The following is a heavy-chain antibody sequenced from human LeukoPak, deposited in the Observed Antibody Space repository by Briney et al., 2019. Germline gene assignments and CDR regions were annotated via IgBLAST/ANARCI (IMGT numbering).Heavy chain of an antibody. CDR3: ARGPPRGKYYYMDV. V-gene: IGHV3-13*01. CDR1: GFTFSSFD. D-gene: IGHD1-1*01. J-gene: IGHJ6*03. Sequence: GGSLRLSCAASGFTFSSFDMHWVRQPTGQGLEWVSTIGTASDTYYPGSVEGRFTLSRGNAKNSLCLQMNSLTAGDTAVYYCARGPPRGKYYYMDVWGKGATVTVSS. CDR2: IGTASDT.